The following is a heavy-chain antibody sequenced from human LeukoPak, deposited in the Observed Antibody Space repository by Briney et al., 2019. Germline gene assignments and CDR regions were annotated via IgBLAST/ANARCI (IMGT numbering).Heavy chain of an antibody. V-gene: IGHV4-59*01. CDR1: GGSISSYY. CDR3: ARGSWYGYHDY. J-gene: IGHJ4*02. D-gene: IGHD6-13*01. Sequence: SETLSLTCTVSGGSISSYYWSWIRQPPGKGLEWIGYIYYSGTTNYNPSLKSRVTVSVDTSKNQFSLKLSSVTAADTAVYYCARGSWYGYHDYWGQGTLVTVSS. CDR2: IYYSGTT.